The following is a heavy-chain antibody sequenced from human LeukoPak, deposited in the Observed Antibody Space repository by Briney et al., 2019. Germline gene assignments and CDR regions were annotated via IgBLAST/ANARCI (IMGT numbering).Heavy chain of an antibody. CDR3: AATRDYYGSGSYYNDNWFDP. D-gene: IGHD3-10*01. J-gene: IGHJ5*02. CDR2: IYYSGTT. CDR1: GGSIRSYY. Sequence: SETLSPTCHVSGGSIRSYYWTWIRQPPGKGLEWVGYIYYSGTTNYNPSLNSRVTISVDTSKNQFSLKLSSLTAADTAVYYCAATRDYYGSGSYYNDNWFDPWGQGTLVTVSS. V-gene: IGHV4-59*08.